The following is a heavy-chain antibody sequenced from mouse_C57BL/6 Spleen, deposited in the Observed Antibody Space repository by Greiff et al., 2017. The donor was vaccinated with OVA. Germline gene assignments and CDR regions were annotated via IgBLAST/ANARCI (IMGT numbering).Heavy chain of an antibody. Sequence: QVQLQQSGAELARPGASVTLSCKASGYTFTSYGISWVKQRTGQGLEWIGEIYPRSGNTYYNEKFKGKATLTADKSSSTAYMELRSLTSEDSAVYFCARGDDYGGYWYFDVWGTGTTVTVSS. V-gene: IGHV1-81*01. J-gene: IGHJ1*03. CDR2: IYPRSGNT. CDR1: GYTFTSYG. D-gene: IGHD2-4*01. CDR3: ARGDDYGGYWYFDV.